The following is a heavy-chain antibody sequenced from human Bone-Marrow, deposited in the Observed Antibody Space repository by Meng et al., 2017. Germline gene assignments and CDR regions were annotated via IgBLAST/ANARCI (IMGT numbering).Heavy chain of an antibody. D-gene: IGHD3-22*01. CDR2: IYYSGST. CDR3: ARGGYYSRLTFHGAFDI. V-gene: IGHV4-39*07. J-gene: IGHJ3*02. CDR1: GGSISSSSYY. Sequence: SETLSLTCTVSGGSISSSSYYWGWIRQPPGKGLEWIGSIYYSGSTYYNPSLKSRVTISVDTSKNQFSLKLSSVTAADTAVYYCARGGYYSRLTFHGAFDIWGQGTMVTVSS.